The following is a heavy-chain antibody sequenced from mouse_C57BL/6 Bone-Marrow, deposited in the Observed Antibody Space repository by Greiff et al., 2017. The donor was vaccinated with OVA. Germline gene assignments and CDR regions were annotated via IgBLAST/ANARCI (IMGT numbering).Heavy chain of an antibody. D-gene: IGHD1-1*01. J-gene: IGHJ4*01. CDR2: IWSGGST. Sequence: VQGVESGPGLVQPSQSLSITCTVSGFSLTSYGVHWVRQSPGKGLEWLGVIWSGGSTDYNAAFISRLSISKDNSKSQVFFKMNSLQADDTAIYYCARKYGSSYYYAMDYWGQGTSVTVSS. V-gene: IGHV2-2*01. CDR1: GFSLTSYG. CDR3: ARKYGSSYYYAMDY.